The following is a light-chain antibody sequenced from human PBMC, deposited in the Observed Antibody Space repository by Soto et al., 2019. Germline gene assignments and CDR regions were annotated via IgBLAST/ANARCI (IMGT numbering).Light chain of an antibody. V-gene: IGKV3-15*01. CDR2: GAS. CDR3: QQYGSPR. J-gene: IGKJ4*01. CDR1: QTINNN. Sequence: VMTQAPATLSVSPGERATLSCRASQTINNNVAWYQLKDGQVPRLVIYGASTRATDIPARFSGSGSGTDFTLTISRLEPEDFAVYYCQQYGSPRFGGGTKVDIK.